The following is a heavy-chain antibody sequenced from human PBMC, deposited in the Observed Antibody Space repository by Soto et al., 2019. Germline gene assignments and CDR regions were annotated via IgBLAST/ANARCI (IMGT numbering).Heavy chain of an antibody. Sequence: ASVKVSCKTSGYTFTNYGISWVRQAPGQGLEWMGWITTDKGKTTYAQKFQGRVTMTTDTSTSTAYMELNSLRAEDTAVFYCARGSYHSSGYFPNDHWGQGTLVTVS. J-gene: IGHJ4*02. D-gene: IGHD3-22*01. CDR3: ARGSYHSSGYFPNDH. CDR1: GYTFTNYG. V-gene: IGHV1-18*01. CDR2: ITTDKGKT.